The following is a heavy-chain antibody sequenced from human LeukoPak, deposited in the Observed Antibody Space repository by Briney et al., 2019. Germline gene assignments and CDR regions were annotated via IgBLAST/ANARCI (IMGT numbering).Heavy chain of an antibody. CDR1: GFTFSSYA. D-gene: IGHD5-18*01. CDR3: AKVDTAMVFSPLPPGYQ. Sequence: GGSLRLSCAASGFTFSSYAMSWVRQAPGKGLGWVSAISGSGGSTYYADSVKGRFTISRDNSKNTLYLQMNSLRAEDTAVYYCAKVDTAMVFSPLPPGYQGGQGTLVTVSS. CDR2: ISGSGGST. J-gene: IGHJ4*02. V-gene: IGHV3-23*01.